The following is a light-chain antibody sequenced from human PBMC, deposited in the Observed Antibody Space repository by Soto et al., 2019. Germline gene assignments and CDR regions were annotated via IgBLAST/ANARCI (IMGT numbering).Light chain of an antibody. CDR1: QSVSSN. V-gene: IGKV3D-15*01. CDR2: GAS. Sequence: EIVMTQSPATLSVSPGERATLSCRASQSVSSNLAWYQQKPGQAPRLLIYGASSRATGIPDRFSGRGSGTEFTLTINNLQSEDFAVYYCQQYRNWPRTFGQGTKVDIK. J-gene: IGKJ1*01. CDR3: QQYRNWPRT.